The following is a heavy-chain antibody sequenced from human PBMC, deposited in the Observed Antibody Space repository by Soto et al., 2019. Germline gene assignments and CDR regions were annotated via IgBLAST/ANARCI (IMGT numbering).Heavy chain of an antibody. D-gene: IGHD4-17*01. J-gene: IGHJ6*02. Sequence: GGSLRLSCAASGFTFSSYGMHWVRQAPGKGLEWVAVIWYDGSNKYYADSVKGRFTISRDNSKNTLYLQMNSLRAEDTAVYYCAREVRDYGDYGSHYYYYGMDVWGQGTTVTVSS. V-gene: IGHV3-33*01. CDR2: IWYDGSNK. CDR1: GFTFSSYG. CDR3: AREVRDYGDYGSHYYYYGMDV.